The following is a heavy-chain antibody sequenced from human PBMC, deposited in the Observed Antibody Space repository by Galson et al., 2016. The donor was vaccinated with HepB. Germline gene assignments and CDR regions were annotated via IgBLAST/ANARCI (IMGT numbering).Heavy chain of an antibody. J-gene: IGHJ6*02. CDR2: ISWNSGTI. V-gene: IGHV3-9*01. CDR3: TRTAGGYYYGLDV. CDR1: GFPFDEYA. D-gene: IGHD1-1*01. Sequence: SLRLSCAASGFPFDEYALHWVRQAPGKGLEWVSGISWNSGTIVYADSVKGRFTISRDNAKSSLYLQMSSLTSEDTALYFCTRTAGGYYYGLDVWGRGTTVTVSS.